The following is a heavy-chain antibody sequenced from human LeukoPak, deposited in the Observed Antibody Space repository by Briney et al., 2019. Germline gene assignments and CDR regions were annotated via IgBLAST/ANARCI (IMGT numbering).Heavy chain of an antibody. CDR2: IKEDGSEK. J-gene: IGHJ5*02. Sequence: GSLRLSCAASGFTFSRSWMHWVRQAPGKGLEWVASIKEDGSEKYYVDSVKGRFTISRDNAKNTLNLQMNSLRAEDTAVYYCARDLGQYYDTSDNWFDPWGQGTLVTVSS. D-gene: IGHD3-22*01. CDR1: GFTFSRSW. CDR3: ARDLGQYYDTSDNWFDP. V-gene: IGHV3-7*01.